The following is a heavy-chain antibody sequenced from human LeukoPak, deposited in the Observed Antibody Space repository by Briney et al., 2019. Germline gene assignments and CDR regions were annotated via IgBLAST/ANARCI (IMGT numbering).Heavy chain of an antibody. CDR2: IYYSGST. J-gene: IGHJ4*02. D-gene: IGHD1-26*01. Sequence: PSESLSLTCTVSGGSISSYYWSWIRQPPGKGLEWIGYIYYSGSTNYDPSLKSRVTISVDTSKNQFSLKLSSVTAADTAVYYCASLDSGTYRLDYWGQGTLVTVSS. CDR3: ASLDSGTYRLDY. CDR1: GGSISSYY. V-gene: IGHV4-59*01.